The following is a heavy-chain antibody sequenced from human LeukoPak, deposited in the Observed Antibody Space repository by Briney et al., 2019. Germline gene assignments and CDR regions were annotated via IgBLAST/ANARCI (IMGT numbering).Heavy chain of an antibody. CDR1: GGTFSSYA. Sequence: SVKVSCKASGGTFSSYAISWVRQAPGQGLEWMGRIIPILGIANYAQKFQGRVTITADKSTSTAYMELSSLRSEDTAVYYCARAVAHNRNWLDPWGQGTLVTVSS. D-gene: IGHD6-19*01. CDR2: IIPILGIA. J-gene: IGHJ5*02. CDR3: ARAVAHNRNWLDP. V-gene: IGHV1-69*04.